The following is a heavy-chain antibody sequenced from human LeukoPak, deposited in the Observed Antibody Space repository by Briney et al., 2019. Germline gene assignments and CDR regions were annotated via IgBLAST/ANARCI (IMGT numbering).Heavy chain of an antibody. CDR1: GGSFSGYY. CDR3: ARAGQWLVRSFDY. Sequence: SETLSLTCAVYGGSFSGYYWSCIRQPPGKGLEWIGEINHSGSTNYNPSLKSRVTISVDTSKNQFSLKLSSVTAADTAVYYCARAGQWLVRSFDYWGQGTLVTVSS. V-gene: IGHV4-34*01. J-gene: IGHJ4*02. CDR2: INHSGST. D-gene: IGHD6-19*01.